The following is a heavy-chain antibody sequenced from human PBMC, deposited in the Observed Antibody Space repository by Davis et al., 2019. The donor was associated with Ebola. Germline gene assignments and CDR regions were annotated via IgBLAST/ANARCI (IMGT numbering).Heavy chain of an antibody. V-gene: IGHV3-74*01. CDR1: GFTFSSYW. J-gene: IGHJ6*04. CDR3: ARSSMAVAARDYYYGMDV. D-gene: IGHD6-19*01. CDR2: IKSDGSIT. Sequence: HTGGSLRLSCAASGFTFSSYWMHWVRQTPGKGLVWVSRIKSDGSITTYADSVKGRFTISRDNAKNTLYLQMNSLRAEDTAVYYCARSSMAVAARDYYYGMDVWGKGTTVTVSS.